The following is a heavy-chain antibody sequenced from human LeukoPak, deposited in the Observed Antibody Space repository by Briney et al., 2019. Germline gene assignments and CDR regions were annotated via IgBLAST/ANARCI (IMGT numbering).Heavy chain of an antibody. CDR2: IRYEGSNK. D-gene: IGHD2-2*01. J-gene: IGHJ4*01. CDR3: ANLGVVPAAMMGSNFDY. V-gene: IGHV3-30*02. CDR1: GFTLSSYG. Sequence: GGSLRLSCAASGFTLSSYGMHWARKAPGKGLEGVASIRYEGSNKYYADSVKGRFTTSRDNAKNTLYLQMNSRRAEETAVNYCANLGVVPAAMMGSNFDYWXXXTLVTVSS.